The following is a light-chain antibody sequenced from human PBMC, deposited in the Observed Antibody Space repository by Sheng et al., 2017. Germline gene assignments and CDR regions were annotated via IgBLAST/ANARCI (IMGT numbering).Light chain of an antibody. CDR2: DAS. J-gene: IGKJ4*01. V-gene: IGKV3-20*01. CDR1: QSVSSSY. Sequence: EIVLTQSPGTLSLSPGERATLSCRASQSVSSSYLAWYQQKPGKAPKLLIYDASNLETGVPSRFSGSGSGTDFTFTISSLQPDDSATYYCQQYHVYPLTFGGGTKVEIK. CDR3: QQYHVYPLT.